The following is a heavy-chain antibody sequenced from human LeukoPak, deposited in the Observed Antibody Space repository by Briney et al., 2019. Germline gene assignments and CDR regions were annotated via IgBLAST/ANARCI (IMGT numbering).Heavy chain of an antibody. J-gene: IGHJ4*02. CDR1: GGSINSNYW. Sequence: PSETLSLTCAVSGGSINSNYWWTWVRQSPGKGLEWIGEIYHTGSVNYNLSLESRVTISRDRSKNQFSLMLRSVTAADTAVYYCARHYDLWSGYSYWGQGLLVTVSS. CDR2: IYHTGSV. CDR3: ARHYDLWSGYSY. V-gene: IGHV4-4*02. D-gene: IGHD3-3*01.